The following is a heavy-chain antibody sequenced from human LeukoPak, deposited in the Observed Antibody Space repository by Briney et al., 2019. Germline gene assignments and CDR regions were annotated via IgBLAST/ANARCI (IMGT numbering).Heavy chain of an antibody. CDR3: ARGDSSGWYEGFDY. CDR2: IYYSGST. D-gene: IGHD6-19*01. V-gene: IGHV4-59*01. CDR1: GGSFSGYY. J-gene: IGHJ4*02. Sequence: SETLSLTCAVYGGSFSGYYWSWIRQPPGKGLEWIGYIYYSGSTSYNPSLKSRVTISVDTSKNQFSLKLSSVTAADTAVYYCARGDSSGWYEGFDYWGQGTLVTVSS.